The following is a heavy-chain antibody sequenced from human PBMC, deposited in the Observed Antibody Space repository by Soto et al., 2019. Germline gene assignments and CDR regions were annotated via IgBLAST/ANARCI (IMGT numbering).Heavy chain of an antibody. D-gene: IGHD3-22*01. J-gene: IGHJ4*02. CDR1: GYSFAGYW. CDR3: ARQIYDSDTGPNFQYYFDS. Sequence: GESLKISCKGSGYSFAGYWITWVRQKPGKGLEWMGRIDPSDSQTYYSPSFRGHVTIPVTKSITTVFLHWRSLRASDTAMYYCARQIYDSDTGPNFQYYFDSWGQGTPVTVSS. CDR2: IDPSDSQT. V-gene: IGHV5-10-1*01.